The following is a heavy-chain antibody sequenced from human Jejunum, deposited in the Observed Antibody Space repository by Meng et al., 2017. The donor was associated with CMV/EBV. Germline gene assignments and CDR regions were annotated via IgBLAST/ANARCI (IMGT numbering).Heavy chain of an antibody. J-gene: IGHJ4*02. V-gene: IGHV4-39*01. D-gene: IGHD1-26*01. CDR1: GSIPSNDHF. Sequence: GSIPSNDHFWDWVRQSPGRGLEWLGTISSSGRAYYNPSLQSRVTISTDTSRNQFSLNLNSVTAADTAMYYCARCPTGVLGASRDYWGQGTLVTVSS. CDR2: ISSSGRA. CDR3: ARCPTGVLGASRDY.